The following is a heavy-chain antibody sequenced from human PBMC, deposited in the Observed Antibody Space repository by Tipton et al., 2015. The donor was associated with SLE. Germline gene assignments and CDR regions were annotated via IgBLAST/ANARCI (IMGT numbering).Heavy chain of an antibody. CDR1: GYTFTSYG. Sequence: QVQLVQSGAEVTEPGASVKVSCKASGYTFTSYGISWVRQAPGQGLEWMGWISAYNGNTNYAQKLQGRVTMTTDTSTSTAYMELRSLRSDDTAVYYCARDANYYGSGSYPYWGQGTLVTVSS. CDR2: ISAYNGNT. V-gene: IGHV1-18*01. J-gene: IGHJ4*02. D-gene: IGHD3-10*01. CDR3: ARDANYYGSGSYPY.